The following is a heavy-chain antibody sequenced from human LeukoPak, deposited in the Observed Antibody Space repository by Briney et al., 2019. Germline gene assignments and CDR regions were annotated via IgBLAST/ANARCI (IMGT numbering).Heavy chain of an antibody. CDR1: GGSISSYY. CDR2: IYTSGST. J-gene: IGHJ4*02. D-gene: IGHD6-6*01. CDR3: ARHSSSSRFDDY. Sequence: PSETLSLTCTVSGGSISSYYWSWIRQPPGKGLEWIGCIYTSGSTNYNPSLKSRVTISVDTSKNQFSLKLSSVTAADTAVYYCARHSSSSRFDDYWGQGTLVTVSS. V-gene: IGHV4-4*09.